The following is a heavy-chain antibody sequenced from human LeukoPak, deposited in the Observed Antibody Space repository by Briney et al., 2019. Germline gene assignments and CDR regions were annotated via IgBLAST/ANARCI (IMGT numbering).Heavy chain of an antibody. D-gene: IGHD4-23*01. V-gene: IGHV1-69*05. CDR3: ARNPEGNSWGYFDY. CDR1: GGTFSSYA. CDR2: IIPIFGTA. Sequence: SVKVSCKASGGTFSSYAISWVRQAPGQGLEWMGRIIPIFGTANYAQKFQGRVTITTDESTSTAYMELSSLRSEDTAVYYCARNPEGNSWGYFDYWGQGTLVTVSS. J-gene: IGHJ4*02.